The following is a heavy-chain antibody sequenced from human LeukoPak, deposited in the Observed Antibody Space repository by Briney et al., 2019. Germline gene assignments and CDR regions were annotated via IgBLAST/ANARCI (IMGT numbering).Heavy chain of an antibody. D-gene: IGHD1-26*01. CDR3: AKIVGAPNWFDP. V-gene: IGHV4-39*07. Sequence: RSETLSLTCTVSGGSISSSSYYWGWIRQPPGKGLEWIGSIYYSGSTYYNPSLKRRVTISVDTSKNQFSLNLSSVTAADTAVYYCAKIVGAPNWFDPWGQGTLVSVSS. J-gene: IGHJ5*02. CDR1: GGSISSSSYY. CDR2: IYYSGST.